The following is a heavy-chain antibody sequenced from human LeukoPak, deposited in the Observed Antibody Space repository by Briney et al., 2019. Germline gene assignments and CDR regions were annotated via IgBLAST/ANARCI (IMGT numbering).Heavy chain of an antibody. J-gene: IGHJ4*02. CDR1: GYSFTSYW. CDR2: IYPGDSDT. V-gene: IGHV5-51*01. D-gene: IGHD2-2*01. Sequence: GESLKISCKGSGYSFTSYWIGWVRQMPGKGLEWMGIIYPGDSDTRYSPSFQGQVTISADKSISTAYLQWSSLKASDTAMYYCASAICSSTSCYYEGPNYFDYWGQGTLVTVSS. CDR3: ASAICSSTSCYYEGPNYFDY.